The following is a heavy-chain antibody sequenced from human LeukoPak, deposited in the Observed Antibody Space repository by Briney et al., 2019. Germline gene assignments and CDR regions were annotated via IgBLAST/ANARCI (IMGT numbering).Heavy chain of an antibody. J-gene: IGHJ4*02. CDR3: ARHGGSYSYDY. V-gene: IGHV4-59*08. D-gene: IGHD1-26*01. CDR1: GGPINNYY. Sequence: SETLSLTCTVSGGPINNYYWSWIRQPPGKGLEWIGCLYYSGSTSYNPSLKSRVSISVDTSKHQFSLKLSSVTAADTAVYYCARHGGSYSYDYWGQGTLVTVSS. CDR2: LYYSGST.